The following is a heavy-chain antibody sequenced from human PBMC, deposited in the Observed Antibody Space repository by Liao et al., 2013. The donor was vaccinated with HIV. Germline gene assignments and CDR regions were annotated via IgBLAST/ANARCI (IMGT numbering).Heavy chain of an antibody. CDR3: GRLGQPSGTYYTGGYYYMDV. Sequence: QLQLRESGPGLVKPSETLSLTCTVSGDSISSDYWGWIRQPPGKGLEWIGHISHSGFTNNNPSLKSRVTISIDQSNNEFSLDLSSVTAADTAVYYCGRLGQPSGTYYTGGYYYMDVWGKGTTVTVSS. V-gene: IGHV4-59*01. D-gene: IGHD3-10*01. J-gene: IGHJ6*03. CDR1: GDSISSDY. CDR2: ISHSGFT.